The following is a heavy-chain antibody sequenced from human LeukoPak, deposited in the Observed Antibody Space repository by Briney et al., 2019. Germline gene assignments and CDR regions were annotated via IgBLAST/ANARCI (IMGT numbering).Heavy chain of an antibody. CDR2: INPSGGST. CDR1: GDTFSSYC. V-gene: IGHV1-46*01. J-gene: IGHJ4*02. CDR3: ARGGVLRFLEHLDY. Sequence: ASVKVSCKASGDTFSSYCMHWVRHGPGQGLEWMGIINPSGGSTTYAQKFQGRVTMTRDTSTSTVYMELSSLRSEDTAVYYCARGGVLRFLEHLDYWGQGTLVTVSS. D-gene: IGHD3-3*01.